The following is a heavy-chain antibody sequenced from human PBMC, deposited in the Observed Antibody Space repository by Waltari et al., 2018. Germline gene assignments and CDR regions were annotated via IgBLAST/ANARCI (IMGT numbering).Heavy chain of an antibody. CDR2: IYHSGST. D-gene: IGHD3-10*01. CDR3: ARGYGSGSYYNHFDY. Sequence: QVQLQESGPGLVKPSETLSLTCAVSGYSISSGYYWGWIRQPPGKGLEGIGSIYHSGSTYYNPSRKSRVTISVDTSKNQFSLKLSSVTAADTAVYYCARGYGSGSYYNHFDYWGQGTLVTVSS. V-gene: IGHV4-38-2*01. J-gene: IGHJ4*02. CDR1: GYSISSGYY.